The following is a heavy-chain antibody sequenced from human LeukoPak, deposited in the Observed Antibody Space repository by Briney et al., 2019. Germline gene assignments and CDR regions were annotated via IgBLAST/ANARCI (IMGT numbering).Heavy chain of an antibody. J-gene: IGHJ4*02. CDR2: IKQDGGEK. Sequence: GGSLRLSCAASGLTFSSYAMNWVRQAPGKGLEWVAHIKQDGGEKYYVDSVKGRFTISRDNAKNSLYLQMNSLTAEDTAVYYCARDWGGSDCSSTSCYPIDYWGQGTLVTVSS. CDR3: ARDWGGSDCSSTSCYPIDY. D-gene: IGHD2-2*01. V-gene: IGHV3-7*01. CDR1: GLTFSSYA.